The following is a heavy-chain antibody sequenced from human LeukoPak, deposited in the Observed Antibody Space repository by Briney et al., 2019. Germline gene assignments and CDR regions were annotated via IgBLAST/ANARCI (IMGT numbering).Heavy chain of an antibody. CDR2: IWSDGSDK. V-gene: IGHV3-33*06. D-gene: IGHD3/OR15-3a*01. CDR1: GFTFSTYG. J-gene: IGHJ4*02. CDR3: AKSDHGFWTGYKR. Sequence: GGSLTLSCAASGFTFSTYGMHWVRQAPGKGLEWVAVIWSDGSDKYYVDSVKGRFTISRDNSKDTLYLQMNSPRADDTAVYYCAKSDHGFWTGYKRWGQGTLVTVSS.